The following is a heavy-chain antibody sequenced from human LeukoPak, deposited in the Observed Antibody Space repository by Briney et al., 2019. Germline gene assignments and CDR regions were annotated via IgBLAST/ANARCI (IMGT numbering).Heavy chain of an antibody. CDR2: IYSGGST. J-gene: IGHJ4*02. CDR3: ARVGREMATIFGY. CDR1: GFTVSSNY. V-gene: IGHV3-66*01. Sequence: GRSLRLSCAASGFTVSSNYMSWVRQAPGKGLEWVSVIYSGGSTYYADSVKGRFTISRDNSKNTLYLQMNSLRAEDTAVYYCARVGREMATIFGYWGQGTLVTVSS. D-gene: IGHD5-24*01.